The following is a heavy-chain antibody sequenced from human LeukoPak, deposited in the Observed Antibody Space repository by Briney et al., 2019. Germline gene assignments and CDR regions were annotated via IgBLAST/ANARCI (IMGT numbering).Heavy chain of an antibody. V-gene: IGHV1-2*06. Sequence: ASLKVSCKASGYTFSGHYLNGLRQAPGQRLGWLGRISPNSGDTKYADKLQGRVIMTRDTSTSTAYLELNGLRSDDTASYYCARDMWELPSDYYYDYWGQGTLVTVSS. J-gene: IGHJ4*02. CDR1: GYTFSGHY. CDR2: ISPNSGDT. CDR3: ARDMWELPSDYYYDY. D-gene: IGHD1-26*01.